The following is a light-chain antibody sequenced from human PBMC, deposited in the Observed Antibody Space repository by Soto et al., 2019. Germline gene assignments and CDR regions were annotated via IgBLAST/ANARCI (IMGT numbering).Light chain of an antibody. CDR2: GAS. Sequence: EIVMTQSPATLSVSPGERATLSCRAGQSVNSHLAWYQQKPGQAPRLLIYGASTRATGIPARFSGSGSGTEFTLPISSLQSEDFAVYYCQQYNNWPFTFGPGTRVDIK. CDR1: QSVNSH. V-gene: IGKV3-15*01. CDR3: QQYNNWPFT. J-gene: IGKJ3*01.